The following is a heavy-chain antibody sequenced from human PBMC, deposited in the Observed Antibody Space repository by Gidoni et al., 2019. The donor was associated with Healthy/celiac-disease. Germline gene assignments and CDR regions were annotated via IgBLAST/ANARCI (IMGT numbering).Heavy chain of an antibody. Sequence: QVQLVESGGGLVKPGGSLRLSCAASGFTFSDYYMSWIRQAPGKGLEWVSYISSSGSSIYYADSVKGRFTISRDNAKNSLYLQMNSLKAEDTAVYYCARDTVAVAVNDAFDIWGQGTMVTVSS. J-gene: IGHJ3*02. D-gene: IGHD6-19*01. CDR1: GFTFSDYY. CDR2: ISSSGSSI. V-gene: IGHV3-11*01. CDR3: ARDTVAVAVNDAFDI.